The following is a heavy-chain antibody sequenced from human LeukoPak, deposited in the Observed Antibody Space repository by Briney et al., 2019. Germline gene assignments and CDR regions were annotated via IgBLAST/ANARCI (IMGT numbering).Heavy chain of an antibody. V-gene: IGHV1-18*01. CDR2: ISAYNGNT. J-gene: IGHJ6*03. D-gene: IGHD3-10*01. CDR3: ARFLPYYYGSGSYSYYYYMDV. Sequence: ASVKVSCKASGYTFTSYGISWVRQAPGQGLEWMGWISAYNGNTNYAQKLQGRVTMTTDTSTSTAYMELRSLRSDDTAVYYCARFLPYYYGSGSYSYYYYMDVWGKGTTVTVSS. CDR1: GYTFTSYG.